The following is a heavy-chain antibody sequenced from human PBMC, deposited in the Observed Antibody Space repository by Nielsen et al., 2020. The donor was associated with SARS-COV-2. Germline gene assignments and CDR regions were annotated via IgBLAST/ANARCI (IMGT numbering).Heavy chain of an antibody. Sequence: SVKVSCKASGGTFSSYAISWVRQAPGQGLEWMGGIIPIFGTANYAQKFQGRVTITADKSTSTAYMELRSLRSDDTAVYYCARDYYYDSSGSPDYWGQGTLVTVSS. CDR2: IIPIFGTA. V-gene: IGHV1-69*06. CDR3: ARDYYYDSSGSPDY. D-gene: IGHD3-22*01. J-gene: IGHJ4*02. CDR1: GGTFSSYA.